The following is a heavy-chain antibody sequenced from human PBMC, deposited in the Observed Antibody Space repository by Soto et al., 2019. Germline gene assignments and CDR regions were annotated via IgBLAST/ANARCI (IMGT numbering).Heavy chain of an antibody. CDR2: IYYSGST. J-gene: IGHJ6*02. CDR3: ARDRRVRDPYYYYGMDV. CDR1: GGSISSYY. V-gene: IGHV4-59*01. D-gene: IGHD3-10*01. Sequence: SETLSLTCTVSGGSISSYYWSWIRQPPGRGLEWIGYIYYSGSTNYNPSLKSRVTISVDTSKNQFSLKLSSVTAADTAVYYCARDRRVRDPYYYYGMDVWGQGTTVTVSS.